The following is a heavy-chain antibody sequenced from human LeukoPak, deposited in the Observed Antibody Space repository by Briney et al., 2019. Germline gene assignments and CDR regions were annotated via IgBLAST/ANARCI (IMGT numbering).Heavy chain of an antibody. J-gene: IGHJ3*02. CDR2: ISWNSGSI. CDR3: AKGSANCGGDCYSGDAFDI. V-gene: IGHV3-9*03. D-gene: IGHD2-21*02. Sequence: GGSLRLSCAASGFTFDDYAMHWVRQAPGKGLEWVSGISWNSGSIGYADSVKGRFTISRDNAKNSLYLQMNSLRAEDMALYYCAKGSANCGGDCYSGDAFDIWGQGTMVTVS. CDR1: GFTFDDYA.